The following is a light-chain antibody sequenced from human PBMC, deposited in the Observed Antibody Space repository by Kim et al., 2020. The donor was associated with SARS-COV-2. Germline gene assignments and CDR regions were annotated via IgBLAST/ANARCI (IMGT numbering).Light chain of an antibody. CDR1: QGVSSSY. CDR3: QQYGSSPLT. J-gene: IGKJ4*01. Sequence: YPGERATLSCRASQGVSSSYLAWYQRKPGQPPRLLIYGASSRATGIPDRFSGSGSGTDFTLTINRLEPEDFAVYSCQQYGSSPLTFGGGTKVDIK. V-gene: IGKV3-20*01. CDR2: GAS.